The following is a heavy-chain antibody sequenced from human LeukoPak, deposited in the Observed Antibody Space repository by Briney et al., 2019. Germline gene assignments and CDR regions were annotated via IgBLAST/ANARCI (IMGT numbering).Heavy chain of an antibody. V-gene: IGHV4-61*02. Sequence: SETLSLTCTVSGGSISSGSHYWSWIRQPAGKGLEWIGRIYTSGSTNYNPSLKSRVTISVDTSKDQFSLKLSSVTAADTAVYYCASQLYSHGAKSPFDYWGQGTLVTVSS. CDR2: IYTSGST. CDR3: ASQLYSHGAKSPFDY. CDR1: GGSISSGSHY. J-gene: IGHJ4*02. D-gene: IGHD5-18*01.